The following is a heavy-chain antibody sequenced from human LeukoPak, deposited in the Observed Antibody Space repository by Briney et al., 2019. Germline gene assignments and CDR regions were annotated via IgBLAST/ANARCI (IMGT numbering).Heavy chain of an antibody. CDR2: IYHSGNT. D-gene: IGHD5-18*01. CDR1: GYSISSGFY. J-gene: IGHJ4*02. CDR3: ARTIHLNSFDF. V-gene: IGHV4-38-2*01. Sequence: PSETLSLTCAVSGYSISSGFYWGWIRQPPGKGLEWIGTIYHSGNTYYNPSLKSRVTVSLDTPKNQFSLKLSSVNAADTAVYYCARTIHLNSFDFWGQGTLVTVSS.